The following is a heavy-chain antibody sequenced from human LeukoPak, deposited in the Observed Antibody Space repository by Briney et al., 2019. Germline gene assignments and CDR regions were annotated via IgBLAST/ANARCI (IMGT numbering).Heavy chain of an antibody. J-gene: IGHJ3*02. CDR2: IYYSGST. V-gene: IGHV4-59*08. D-gene: IGHD6-13*01. Sequence: SETLSLTCTVSGGSISSYYWSWIRQPPGKGLEWIGYIYYSGSTNYNPSLKSRVTISVDTSKNQFSLKLSSVTAADTAVYYCARLHTLYPTEAAAGTGAFDIWGQGTMVTVSS. CDR3: ARLHTLYPTEAAAGTGAFDI. CDR1: GGSISSYY.